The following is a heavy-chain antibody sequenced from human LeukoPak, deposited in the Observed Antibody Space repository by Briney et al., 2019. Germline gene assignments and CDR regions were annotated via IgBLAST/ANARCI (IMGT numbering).Heavy chain of an antibody. CDR2: ISGSGGGT. CDR1: GFTFSSYA. CDR3: AKGDLWFDP. V-gene: IGHV3-23*01. Sequence: PGGSLRLSCAASGFTFSSYAMSWVRQAPEKGLEWVSAISGSGGGTYYADSVKGRFTISRDNSKNTLYPQMNSLRAEDTGVYYCAKGDLWFDPWGQGTLVTVSS. J-gene: IGHJ5*02.